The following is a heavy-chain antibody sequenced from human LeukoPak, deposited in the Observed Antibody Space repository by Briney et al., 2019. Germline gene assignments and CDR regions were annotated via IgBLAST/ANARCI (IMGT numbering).Heavy chain of an antibody. V-gene: IGHV1-18*01. J-gene: IGHJ4*02. CDR2: ISAHNGNT. Sequence: GASVKVSCKASGYAFITNGISWVRQAPGQGLEWMGWISAHNGNTKDAQKFQGRVTMTTDTSTSTAYMELRSLRSDDTAVYYCARDYNFVPDYWGQGTLVTVSS. CDR3: ARDYNFVPDY. D-gene: IGHD1-20*01. CDR1: GYAFITNG.